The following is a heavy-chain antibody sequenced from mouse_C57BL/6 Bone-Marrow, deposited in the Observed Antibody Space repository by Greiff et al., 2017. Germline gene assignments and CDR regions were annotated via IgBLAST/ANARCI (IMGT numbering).Heavy chain of an antibody. J-gene: IGHJ3*01. CDR2: INPGSGGT. CDR3: ARSDDYDGAWFAY. V-gene: IGHV1-54*01. Sequence: QVQLQQSGAELVRPGTSVKVSCKASGYAFTNYLIEWVKQRPGQGLEWIGVINPGSGGTNYNEKFMGKATLTADKSSSTAYMQLSSLTSEDSAVYFCARSDDYDGAWFAYWGQGTLVTVSA. CDR1: GYAFTNYL. D-gene: IGHD2-4*01.